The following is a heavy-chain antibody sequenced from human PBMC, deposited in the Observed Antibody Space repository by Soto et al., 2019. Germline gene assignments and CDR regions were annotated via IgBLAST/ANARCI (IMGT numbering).Heavy chain of an antibody. D-gene: IGHD3-10*01. CDR3: ARSVVVRGGFTLDY. Sequence: QVKLVQSGAEVKKPGASVKVSCKTSGYTFKNYAMHWVRQAPGQSLEWMGWINTGNGNTKYSQKFQGRVTITRDTSASTGYMELSSLRSEDTAVYYCARSVVVRGGFTLDYWGQGTLVTVSS. CDR1: GYTFKNYA. V-gene: IGHV1-3*04. CDR2: INTGNGNT. J-gene: IGHJ4*02.